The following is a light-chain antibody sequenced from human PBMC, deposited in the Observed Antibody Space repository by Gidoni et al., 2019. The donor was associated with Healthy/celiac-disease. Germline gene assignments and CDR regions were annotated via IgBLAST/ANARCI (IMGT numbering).Light chain of an antibody. J-gene: IGKJ2*01. CDR1: QSISSY. Sequence: DIQMTQSPSSLSASVGDRVTITCRASQSISSYLNWYQHKPGKAPKLLIYSASSLQSGVPSRFSGSGSGTDFTLTIRSLQSEDCATYYCQQSYSTPYTFGQGTKLEIK. CDR2: SAS. CDR3: QQSYSTPYT. V-gene: IGKV1-39*01.